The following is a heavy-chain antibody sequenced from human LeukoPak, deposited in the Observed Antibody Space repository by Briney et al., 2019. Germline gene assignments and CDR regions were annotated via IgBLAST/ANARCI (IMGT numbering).Heavy chain of an antibody. Sequence: GGSLRLSCAASGFTFTSYSMNWVRQAPGQGLEWVSSISTSSGYTYYADSVKGRFTISRDNAKNSLYLQMNSLRAEDTAVYYCARDRGRYYDSRGFYWGYYFDSWGQGILVTVST. CDR3: ARDRGRYYDSRGFYWGYYFDS. D-gene: IGHD3-22*01. CDR1: GFTFTSYS. V-gene: IGHV3-21*01. J-gene: IGHJ4*02. CDR2: ISTSSGYT.